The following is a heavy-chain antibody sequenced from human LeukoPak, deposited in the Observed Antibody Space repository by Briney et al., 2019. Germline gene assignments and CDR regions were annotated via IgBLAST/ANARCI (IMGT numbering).Heavy chain of an antibody. D-gene: IGHD3-10*01. CDR1: GFSFTNYG. CDR3: AKDWGFQFASGSYCEY. V-gene: IGHV3-30*18. J-gene: IGHJ4*02. CDR2: ISHDGSNK. Sequence: GRSLRLSCAASGFSFTNYGMHWVRQAPGKGLQWVADISHDGSNKYYADSVTGRFSISRDNSKNTLYLQMNSLRAEDTAVYYCAKDWGFQFASGSYCEYWGRGTLVTVSS.